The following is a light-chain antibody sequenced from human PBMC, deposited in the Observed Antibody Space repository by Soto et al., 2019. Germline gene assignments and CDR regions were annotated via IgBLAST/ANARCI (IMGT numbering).Light chain of an antibody. J-gene: IGKJ2*01. V-gene: IGKV2-28*01. CDR1: RILLHTDGYNY. CDR3: RQALQCRT. Sequence: DIVMTQSPLSLPVTPGEPASISCRSSRILLHTDGYNYLDWYLQKPGQSPHLLIYLGSHRASGVPDRFSDSGSGADFTLKISRVEAEDVGVYYCRQALQCRTFGQGTKLEIK. CDR2: LGS.